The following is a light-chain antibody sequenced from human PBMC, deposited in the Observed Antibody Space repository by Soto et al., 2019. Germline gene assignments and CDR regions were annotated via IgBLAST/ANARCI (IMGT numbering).Light chain of an antibody. CDR1: QSVSSNY. J-gene: IGKJ4*01. CDR3: QQYGSSPLT. V-gene: IGKV3-20*01. Sequence: EIVLTQSPGTLSLSPGERGTLSCRAGQSVSSNYLAWYQQKPGQAPRLLIYGASSRATGIPDRFSGSGSGTDFTLTISRPEPEDFAVYYCQQYGSSPLTFGGGTKVDIK. CDR2: GAS.